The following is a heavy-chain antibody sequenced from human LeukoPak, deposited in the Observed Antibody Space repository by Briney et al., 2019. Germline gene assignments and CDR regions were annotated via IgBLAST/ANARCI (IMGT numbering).Heavy chain of an antibody. Sequence: GASVKVSCKASGFTFTGYYIHWVRQAPGQGLEWMGYINPHSGGTSSPQKFQGRLTMTRDTSISAAYMELSSLISDDTAMCYCVREGNELLSKNFDYWGQGTLVTVSS. CDR2: INPHSGGT. CDR1: GFTFTGYY. D-gene: IGHD2-21*02. J-gene: IGHJ4*02. CDR3: VREGNELLSKNFDY. V-gene: IGHV1-2*02.